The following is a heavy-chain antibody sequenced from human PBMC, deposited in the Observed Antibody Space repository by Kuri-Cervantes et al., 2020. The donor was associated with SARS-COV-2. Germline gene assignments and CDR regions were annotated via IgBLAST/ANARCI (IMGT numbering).Heavy chain of an antibody. V-gene: IGHV4-39*01. CDR3: ARHDY. CDR1: GGSISSGGYY. Sequence: SETLSLTCTVCGGSISSGGYYWGWIRQPPGKCLEFIGTIYYGGRTYYNTYLKSRVTISVDTSKNQFSLKLSSVTAADTAVYYCARHDYWGQGTLVTVSS. J-gene: IGHJ4*02. CDR2: IYYGGRT.